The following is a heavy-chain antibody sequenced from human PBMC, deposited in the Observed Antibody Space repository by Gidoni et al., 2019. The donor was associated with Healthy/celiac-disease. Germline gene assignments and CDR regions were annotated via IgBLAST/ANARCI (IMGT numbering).Heavy chain of an antibody. CDR1: VGSISSGGYY. V-gene: IGHV4-31*03. CDR3: ARLGFGGYDT. Sequence: VQLQESCPGLVKPSQTLSLTCTVSVGSISSGGYYWSWIRQHPGKGLEWIGYIYYRGSTYYNPSLKRRVTISVDTSKNQFSLKLGAVAAADTAVYYCARLGFGGYDTWDQGTLVTVSS. CDR2: IYYRGST. D-gene: IGHD5-12*01. J-gene: IGHJ5*02.